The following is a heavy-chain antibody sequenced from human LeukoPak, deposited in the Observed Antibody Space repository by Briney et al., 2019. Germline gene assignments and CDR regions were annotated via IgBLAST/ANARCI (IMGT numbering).Heavy chain of an antibody. D-gene: IGHD1-1*01. CDR3: ARQGGVGYFDY. V-gene: IGHV1-18*04. CDR2: ISAYNGNT. CDR1: GYTFTGYY. J-gene: IGHJ4*02. Sequence: ASVKVSCKASGYTFTGYYMHWVRQAPGQGLEWMGWISAYNGNTNYAQKLQGRVTMTTDTSTSTAYMELRSLRSDDTAVYYCARQGGVGYFDYWGQGTLVTVSS.